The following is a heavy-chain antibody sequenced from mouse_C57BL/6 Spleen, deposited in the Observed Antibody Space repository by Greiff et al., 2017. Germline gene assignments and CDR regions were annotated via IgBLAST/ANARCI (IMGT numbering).Heavy chain of an antibody. CDR1: GYTFTSYW. V-gene: IGHV1-72*01. J-gene: IGHJ3*01. Sequence: QVQLQQSGAELVKPGASVKLSCKASGYTFTSYWMHWVKQRPGRGLEWIGRIDPNSGGTKYNEKFKSKATLTVDKPSSTAYMQLSSLTSEDSAVYYCARPSYYGSSSFAYWGQGTLVTVSA. CDR3: ARPSYYGSSSFAY. CDR2: IDPNSGGT. D-gene: IGHD1-1*01.